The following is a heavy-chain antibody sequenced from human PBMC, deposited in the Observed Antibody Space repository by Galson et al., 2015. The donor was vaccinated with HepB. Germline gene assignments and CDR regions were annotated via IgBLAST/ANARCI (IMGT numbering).Heavy chain of an antibody. CDR1: GYTLTELS. CDR2: FDPEDGET. D-gene: IGHD2-15*01. Sequence: SVKVSCKVSGYTLTELSMHWVRQAPGKGLEWMGGFDPEDGETIYAQKFQGRVTMTEDTSTDTAYMELSSLRSEDTAVYYCATTHNSGGTSCIGFCAFDIWGQGTMVTVSS. V-gene: IGHV1-24*01. J-gene: IGHJ3*02. CDR3: ATTHNSGGTSCIGFCAFDI.